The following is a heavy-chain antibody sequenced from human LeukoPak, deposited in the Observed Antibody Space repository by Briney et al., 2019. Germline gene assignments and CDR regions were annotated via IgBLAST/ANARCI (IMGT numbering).Heavy chain of an antibody. V-gene: IGHV3-48*04. Sequence: PGGSLRLSCAASGFTFSSYSMNWVRQAPGKGLEWVSYISSSSTIYYADSVKGRFTISRDNAKNSLYLQMNSLRAEDTAVYYCASVWYSYGQRDDYWGQGTLVTVSS. D-gene: IGHD5-18*01. CDR1: GFTFSSYS. CDR3: ASVWYSYGQRDDY. J-gene: IGHJ4*02. CDR2: ISSSSTI.